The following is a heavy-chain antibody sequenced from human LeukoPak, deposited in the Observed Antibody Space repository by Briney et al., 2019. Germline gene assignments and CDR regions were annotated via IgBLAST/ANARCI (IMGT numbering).Heavy chain of an antibody. CDR3: ARSNVDTAMVHDY. J-gene: IGHJ4*02. CDR1: GYSFTSYW. V-gene: IGHV5-51*01. CDR2: IYPGDSDT. Sequence: GESLKISCKGSGYSFTSYWIGWVRQMPGKGPGWVGSIYPGDSDTRYSPSFQGQVTISADKSISTAYLQWSSLKASDTAMYYCARSNVDTAMVHDYWGQGTLVTVSS. D-gene: IGHD5-18*01.